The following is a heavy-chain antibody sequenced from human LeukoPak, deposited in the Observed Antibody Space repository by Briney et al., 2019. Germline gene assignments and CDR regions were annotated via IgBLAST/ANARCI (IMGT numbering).Heavy chain of an antibody. Sequence: PSETLSLTCNVSGASISGYYWSWIRQPPGKGLEWIGYIYYSGRTTYNPSLKTRVTISGDTSKNHFSLKLTSVTAADTAVYYCARAAQRYYYGMDVWGHGTTVTVSS. V-gene: IGHV4-59*01. CDR2: IYYSGRT. J-gene: IGHJ6*02. CDR1: GASISGYY. CDR3: ARAAQRYYYGMDV.